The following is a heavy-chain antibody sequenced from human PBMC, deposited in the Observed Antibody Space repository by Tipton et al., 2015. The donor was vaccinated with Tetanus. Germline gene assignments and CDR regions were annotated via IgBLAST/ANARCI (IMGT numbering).Heavy chain of an antibody. V-gene: IGHV3-30*18. CDR2: ISYDGSNK. Sequence: SLRLSCAASGFTFSSYGKHWVRQAPGKGLEWVAVISYDGSNKYYADSVKGRFTISRDNSKNTLYLQMNSLRAEDTAVYYCAKDWGGRQWLVPDYWGQGTLVTVSS. J-gene: IGHJ4*02. CDR1: GFTFSSYG. CDR3: AKDWGGRQWLVPDY. D-gene: IGHD6-19*01.